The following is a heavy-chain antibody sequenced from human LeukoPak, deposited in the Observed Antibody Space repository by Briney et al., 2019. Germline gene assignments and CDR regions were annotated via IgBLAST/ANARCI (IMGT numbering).Heavy chain of an antibody. CDR3: AKPEGYCSSTSCYELGWYFDL. CDR2: ISGSGGGT. Sequence: GGSLRLSCAASGFSFTNYAMSWVRQAPGKGLEWVSAISGSGGGTYYTDSVKGRFTISRDNSKNTLYLQMNSLRAEDTAVYYCAKPEGYCSSTSCYELGWYFDLWGRGTLVTVSS. J-gene: IGHJ2*01. CDR1: GFSFTNYA. D-gene: IGHD2-2*01. V-gene: IGHV3-23*01.